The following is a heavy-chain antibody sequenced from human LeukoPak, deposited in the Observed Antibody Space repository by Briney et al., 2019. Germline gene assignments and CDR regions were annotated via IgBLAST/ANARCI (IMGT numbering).Heavy chain of an antibody. Sequence: GASVKVSCKASGYTFTSYAISWVRQAPGQGLEWMGRIIPILGIANYAQKFQGRVTITADKSTSTAYMELSSLRSEDTAVYYCARGSDEQGYHYDSSGYNYWGQGTLVTVSS. J-gene: IGHJ4*02. CDR3: ARGSDEQGYHYDSSGYNY. D-gene: IGHD3-22*01. V-gene: IGHV1-69*04. CDR1: GYTFTSYA. CDR2: IIPILGIA.